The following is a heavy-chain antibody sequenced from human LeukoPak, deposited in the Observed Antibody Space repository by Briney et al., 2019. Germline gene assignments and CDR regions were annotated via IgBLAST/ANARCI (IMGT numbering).Heavy chain of an antibody. Sequence: ASVKVSCKASGYTFTSYAMNWVRQAPGQGLEWMGRINPNSGGTNYAQKFQGRVTMARDTSISSAYMELSRLRSDDTAVYFCARDPRIAVSGKYFDYWGQGTLVTVSS. V-gene: IGHV1-2*06. CDR1: GYTFTSYA. CDR2: INPNSGGT. J-gene: IGHJ4*02. CDR3: ARDPRIAVSGKYFDY. D-gene: IGHD6-19*01.